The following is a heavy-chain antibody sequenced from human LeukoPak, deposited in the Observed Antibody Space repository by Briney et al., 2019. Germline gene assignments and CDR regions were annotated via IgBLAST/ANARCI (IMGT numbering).Heavy chain of an antibody. J-gene: IGHJ6*02. CDR2: INPNSGGT. D-gene: IGHD3-22*01. Sequence: GASVKVSCKASGYTFTGYYVHWVRQAPGQGLEWMGWINPNSGGTNYAQKFQGRVTMTRDTSISTAYMELSRLRSDDTAVYYCARFGDSSGHPARYYYGIDVWGQGTTVTVSS. CDR3: ARFGDSSGHPARYYYGIDV. V-gene: IGHV1-2*02. CDR1: GYTFTGYY.